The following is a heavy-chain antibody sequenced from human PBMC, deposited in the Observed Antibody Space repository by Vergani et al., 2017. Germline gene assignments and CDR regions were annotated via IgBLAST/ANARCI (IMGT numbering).Heavy chain of an antibody. CDR1: GFTFSSYS. V-gene: IGHV3-21*01. Sequence: EVQLVESGGGLVKPGGSLRLSCAASGFTFSSYSMNWVRQAPGKGLEWVSSISSSSSYIYYADSVKGRFTISRDNAKNSLYLQMNSLRAEDTAVYYCARDQGPIMITFGVDYWGQGTLVTVSS. D-gene: IGHD3-16*01. CDR2: ISSSSSYI. CDR3: ARDQGPIMITFGVDY. J-gene: IGHJ4*02.